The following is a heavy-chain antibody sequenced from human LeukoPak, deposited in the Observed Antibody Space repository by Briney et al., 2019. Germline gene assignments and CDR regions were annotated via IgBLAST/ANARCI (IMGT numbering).Heavy chain of an antibody. CDR2: ISSSGSTI. CDR1: GFTFSDYY. CDR3: ATGRVEADYYYYYYMDV. Sequence: PGGSLRLSCTASGFTFSDYYMSWIRHAPGKGLEWVSYISSSGSTIYYADSVKGRFTISRDNAKNSLYLQMNSLRAEDTAVYYCATGRVEADYYYYYYMDVWGKGTTVTVSS. V-gene: IGHV3-11*04. D-gene: IGHD2-15*01. J-gene: IGHJ6*03.